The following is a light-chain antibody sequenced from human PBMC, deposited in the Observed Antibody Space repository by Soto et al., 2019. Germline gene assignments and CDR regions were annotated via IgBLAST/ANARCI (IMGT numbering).Light chain of an antibody. J-gene: IGLJ1*01. CDR2: EVS. V-gene: IGLV2-14*01. CDR1: INDIGGYDF. Sequence: QSALTQPASVSGSPGQSITISCTGTINDIGGYDFVSWYQQHPGKAPKLIIFEVSNRPSGVSNRFSGSKSGDTASLTISGLRAEDEADYYCSSKTTRSLYLFGTGTKVTVL. CDR3: SSKTTRSLYL.